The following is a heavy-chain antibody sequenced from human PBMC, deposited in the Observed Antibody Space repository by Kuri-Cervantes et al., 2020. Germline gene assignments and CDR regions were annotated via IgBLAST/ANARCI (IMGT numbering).Heavy chain of an antibody. D-gene: IGHD3-10*01. Sequence: GESLKISCAASGFTFSTSGMYWIRQAPGKGLEWVSYISSSGSTIYYADSVKGRFTISRDNAKNSLYLQMNSLRAEDTAVYYCARARWFGELFHQKSYGMDVWGQGTTVTVSS. J-gene: IGHJ6*02. V-gene: IGHV3-48*04. CDR1: GFTFSTSG. CDR2: ISSSGSTI. CDR3: ARARWFGELFHQKSYGMDV.